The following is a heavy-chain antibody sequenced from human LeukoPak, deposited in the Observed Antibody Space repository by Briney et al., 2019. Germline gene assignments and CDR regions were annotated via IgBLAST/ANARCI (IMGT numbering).Heavy chain of an antibody. V-gene: IGHV3-66*01. D-gene: IGHD3-10*01. CDR2: IYSGGST. CDR1: GFTFSSYS. Sequence: GGSLRLSCAASGFTFSSYSMSWVRQAPGKGLEWVSVIYSGGSTYYADSVKGRFTISRDNSKNTLYLQMNSLRAEDTAVYYCASEDGSGSYYRWGQGTLVTVSS. CDR3: ASEDGSGSYYR. J-gene: IGHJ4*02.